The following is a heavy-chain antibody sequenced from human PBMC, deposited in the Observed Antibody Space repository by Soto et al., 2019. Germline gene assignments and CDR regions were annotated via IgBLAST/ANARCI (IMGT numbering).Heavy chain of an antibody. V-gene: IGHV3-23*01. CDR3: AKDDRYYYGSGPGSYYYGMDV. J-gene: IGHJ6*02. CDR1: GFTFSSYA. CDR2: ISGSGGST. Sequence: GGSLRLSCAASGFTFSSYAMSWVRQAPGKGLEWVSAISGSGGSTYYADSVKGRFTISRDNSKNTLYLQMNSLRAEDTAVYYCAKDDRYYYGSGPGSYYYGMDVWGQGTTVTVSS. D-gene: IGHD3-10*01.